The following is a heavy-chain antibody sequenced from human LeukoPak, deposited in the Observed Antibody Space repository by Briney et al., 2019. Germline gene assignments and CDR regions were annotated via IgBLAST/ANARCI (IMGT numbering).Heavy chain of an antibody. Sequence: GGSLRLSCAASGFTVSSNYMGWVRQAPGKGLEWVSVIYSGGSTYYADSVKGRFTISRHNSKNTLYLQMNSLRAEDTAVYYCASSIDLWELDYWGQGTLVTVSS. D-gene: IGHD1-26*01. CDR1: GFTVSSNY. CDR3: ASSIDLWELDY. J-gene: IGHJ4*02. CDR2: IYSGGST. V-gene: IGHV3-53*04.